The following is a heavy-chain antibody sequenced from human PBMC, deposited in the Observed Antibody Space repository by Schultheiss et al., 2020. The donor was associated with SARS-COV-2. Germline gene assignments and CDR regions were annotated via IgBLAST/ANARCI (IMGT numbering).Heavy chain of an antibody. V-gene: IGHV3-74*01. CDR1: GFTFSNYW. Sequence: GGSLRLSCADSGFTFSNYWMHWVRQAPGKGLVWVSRVNPDGSTINYADSVGGRFTISRDNSKSALFLQMNSLRAEDTAVYYCARFGGTMVRGGYGMDVWGQGTTVTVSS. J-gene: IGHJ6*02. CDR2: VNPDGSTI. CDR3: ARFGGTMVRGGYGMDV. D-gene: IGHD3-10*01.